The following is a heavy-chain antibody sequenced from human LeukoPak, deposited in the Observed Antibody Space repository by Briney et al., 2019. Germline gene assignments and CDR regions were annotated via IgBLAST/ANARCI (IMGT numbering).Heavy chain of an antibody. J-gene: IGHJ3*02. Sequence: PSETLSLTCTVSGGSISSSSYYWGWIRQPPGKGLEWIGSIYYSGSTYYNPSLKSRVTISVDTSKNQFSLKLSSMTAADTAVYYCANQEYDAFDIWGQGTMVTVSS. V-gene: IGHV4-39*01. CDR2: IYYSGST. CDR3: ANQEYDAFDI. CDR1: GGSISSSSYY. D-gene: IGHD2/OR15-2a*01.